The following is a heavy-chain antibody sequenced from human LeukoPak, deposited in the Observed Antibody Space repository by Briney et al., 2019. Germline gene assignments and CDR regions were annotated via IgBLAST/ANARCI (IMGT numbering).Heavy chain of an antibody. CDR1: GGSINGYY. J-gene: IGHJ5*02. CDR2: IYNSESI. D-gene: IGHD6-13*01. Sequence: PSETLSLTCTVSGGSINGYYWSWIRQPAGKGLEWIGRIYNSESINYNPSLKSRVTMSIDTSKSQFSLKLNSVTSAHTAVYYCARDRSSSYTRDWFDPWGQGALVTVSS. V-gene: IGHV4-4*07. CDR3: ARDRSSSYTRDWFDP.